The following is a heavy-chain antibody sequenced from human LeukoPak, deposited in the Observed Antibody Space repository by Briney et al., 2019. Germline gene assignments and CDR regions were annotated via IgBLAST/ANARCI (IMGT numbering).Heavy chain of an antibody. J-gene: IGHJ4*02. V-gene: IGHV4-39*01. Sequence: PSETLSPTCTVSGGSPSSGLFYWGWIRQPPRKGLTGVGGVYYSGSTLFSASFENRVAMPVDRSKNQFSLKLNSVTAADTATYYCARLCQVTTCAKFEYWGQGILVTVAS. D-gene: IGHD2-21*02. CDR3: ARLCQVTTCAKFEY. CDR2: VYYSGST. CDR1: GGSPSSGLFY.